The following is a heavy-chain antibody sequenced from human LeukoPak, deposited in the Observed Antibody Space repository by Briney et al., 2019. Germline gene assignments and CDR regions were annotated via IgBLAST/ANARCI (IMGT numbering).Heavy chain of an antibody. CDR2: ISGSGGST. CDR3: AKNGRGVRYYDILTGYAFDI. V-gene: IGHV3-23*01. Sequence: GGSLRLSCAASGFTFSSYAMSWVRQAPGKGLEWVSAISGSGGSTYYADSVKGRFTISRDNSKNTLYLQMNSLRAEDTAVYYCAKNGRGVRYYDILTGYAFDIWGQGTMVTVSS. CDR1: GFTFSSYA. D-gene: IGHD3-9*01. J-gene: IGHJ3*02.